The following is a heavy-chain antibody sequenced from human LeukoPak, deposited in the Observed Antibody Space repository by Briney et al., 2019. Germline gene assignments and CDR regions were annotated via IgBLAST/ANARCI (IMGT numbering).Heavy chain of an antibody. V-gene: IGHV1-2*06. CDR1: GYTFTGYY. J-gene: IGHJ4*02. CDR3: AKEDTAMAPSFVDY. D-gene: IGHD5-18*01. CDR2: INPNSGGT. Sequence: ASVKVSCKASGYTFTGYYMHWVRQAPGQGLEWMGRINPNSGGTNYAQKFQGRVTMTRDTSISTAYMELSRLRSDDTAVYYCAKEDTAMAPSFVDYWGQGTLVTVSS.